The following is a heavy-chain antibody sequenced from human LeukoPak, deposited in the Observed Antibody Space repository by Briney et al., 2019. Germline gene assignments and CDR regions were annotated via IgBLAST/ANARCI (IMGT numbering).Heavy chain of an antibody. CDR1: GGSFSGYY. V-gene: IGHV4-4*07. CDR3: ARDYYYYGSGSDLYYFDY. CDR2: IYTSGST. Sequence: SETLSLTCAVYGGSFSGYYWSWIRQPAGKGLEWIGRIYTSGSTNYNPSLKSRVTMSVDTSKNQFSLKLSSVTAADTAVYHCARDYYYYGSGSDLYYFDYWGQGTLVTVSS. J-gene: IGHJ4*02. D-gene: IGHD3-10*01.